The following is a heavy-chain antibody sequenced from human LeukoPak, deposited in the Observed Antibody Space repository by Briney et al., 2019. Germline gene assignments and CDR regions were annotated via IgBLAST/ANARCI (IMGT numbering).Heavy chain of an antibody. CDR3: ARGGYYYDSRSYYYYYMDV. J-gene: IGHJ6*03. V-gene: IGHV4-59*01. D-gene: IGHD3-22*01. CDR2: IYYSGST. CDR1: GFTFSDYY. Sequence: PGGSLRLSCAASGFTFSDYYMSWLRQPPGKGLEWIGYIYYSGSTNYNPSLKSRVTISVDTSKNQFSLKLSSVTAADTAVYYCARGGYYYDSRSYYYYYMDVWGKGTTVTVSS.